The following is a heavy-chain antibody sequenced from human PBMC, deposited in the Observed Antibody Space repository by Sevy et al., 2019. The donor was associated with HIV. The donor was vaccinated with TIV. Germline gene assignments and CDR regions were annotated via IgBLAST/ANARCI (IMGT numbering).Heavy chain of an antibody. CDR1: VVSFSSYW. CDR2: IKQDESEK. D-gene: IGHD3-22*01. Sequence: GGSLRLSCAASVVSFSSYWMHWVRQAPGKGVEWVANIKQDESEKYYVASVKGRFTMSRDNAKISVYLQMNGLRPEDTAIYYCARGNSGSFDYWGQGTLVTVSS. CDR3: ARGNSGSFDY. V-gene: IGHV3-7*04. J-gene: IGHJ4*02.